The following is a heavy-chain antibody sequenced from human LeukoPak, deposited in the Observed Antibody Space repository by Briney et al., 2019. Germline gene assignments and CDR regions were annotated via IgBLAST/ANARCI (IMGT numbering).Heavy chain of an antibody. V-gene: IGHV4-61*02. CDR2: IYTSGST. Sequence: PSETLSLTCTVSGNSISSGDYYWSWIRQPAGKGLEWIVRIYTSGSTTYNPSLKSRATISGNTSENQFSLRLSSGTAADTAVYYCARASYSYDISGWVPFDYWGQGTLVTVSS. J-gene: IGHJ4*02. D-gene: IGHD3-22*01. CDR1: GNSISSGDYY. CDR3: ARASYSYDISGWVPFDY.